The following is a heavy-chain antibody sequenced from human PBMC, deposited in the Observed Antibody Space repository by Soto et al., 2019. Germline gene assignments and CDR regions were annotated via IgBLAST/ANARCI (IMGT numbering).Heavy chain of an antibody. D-gene: IGHD3-22*01. CDR2: IYHSGST. CDR1: GGSISSSNW. V-gene: IGHV4-4*02. J-gene: IGHJ4*02. Sequence: SETLSLTCAVSGGSISSSNWWSWVRQPPGKGLEWIGEIYHSGSTNYNPSLKSRVTISVDKSKNQFSLKLSSVTAADTAVYYCARLKAFITMIVVAHTGVFDYWGQGTLVTVSS. CDR3: ARLKAFITMIVVAHTGVFDY.